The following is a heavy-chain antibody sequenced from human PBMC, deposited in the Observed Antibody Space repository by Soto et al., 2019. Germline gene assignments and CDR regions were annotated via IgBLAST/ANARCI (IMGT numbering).Heavy chain of an antibody. Sequence: ASVKVSCKASGYTFTNYGFTWVRQAPGQGLEWMGWINPNSGGTNYAQKFQGWVTMTRDTSISTAYMELSRLRSDDTAVYYCARDFRPITIFGVVIKSFSWFDPWG. CDR2: INPNSGGT. CDR1: GYTFTNYG. J-gene: IGHJ5*02. D-gene: IGHD3-3*01. CDR3: ARDFRPITIFGVVIKSFSWFDP. V-gene: IGHV1-2*04.